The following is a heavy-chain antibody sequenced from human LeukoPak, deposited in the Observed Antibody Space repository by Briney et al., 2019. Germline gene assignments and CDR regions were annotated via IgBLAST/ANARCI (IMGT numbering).Heavy chain of an antibody. CDR1: GGSISNYY. CDR2: IYYSGGT. J-gene: IGHJ4*02. CDR3: ARVVAMPFNYFEL. V-gene: IGHV4-59*01. Sequence: SETLSLTCTVSGGSISNYYWSWIRQPPGKGLEWIGYIYYSGGTNYNPSLKSRVTISVDSSKNQFSLKLSSVTAADTAVYYCARVVAMPFNYFELWGQGTQVTVSS. D-gene: IGHD2-2*01.